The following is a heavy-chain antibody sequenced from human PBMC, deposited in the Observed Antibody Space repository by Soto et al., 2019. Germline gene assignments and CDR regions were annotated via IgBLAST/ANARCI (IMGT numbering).Heavy chain of an antibody. D-gene: IGHD1-26*01. V-gene: IGHV4-34*01. CDR3: TRQSAYYHSSYYYGMDV. CDR2: INHSGST. Sequence: SETLSLTCAVYGGSFSGYYWSWIRQPPGKGLEWIGEINHSGSTNYNPSLKSRVTISVDTSKNQFSLKLSSVTAADTAVYYCTRQSAYYHSSYYYGMDVWGQGTTVTVSS. J-gene: IGHJ6*02. CDR1: GGSFSGYY.